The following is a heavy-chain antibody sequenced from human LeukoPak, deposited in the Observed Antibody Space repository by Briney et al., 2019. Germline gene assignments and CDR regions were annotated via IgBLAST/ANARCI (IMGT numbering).Heavy chain of an antibody. CDR1: GFTFSSYA. CDR2: ISGSGGST. D-gene: IGHD3-10*01. Sequence: TGGSLRLSCAASGFTFSSYAMSWVRQAPGKGLEWVSAISGSGGSTYYADSVKGRFTISRDNSKNTLYLQMNSLRAEDTAVYYCAIQSLYGRGTLDYWGQGTLVTVSS. V-gene: IGHV3-23*01. CDR3: AIQSLYGRGTLDY. J-gene: IGHJ4*02.